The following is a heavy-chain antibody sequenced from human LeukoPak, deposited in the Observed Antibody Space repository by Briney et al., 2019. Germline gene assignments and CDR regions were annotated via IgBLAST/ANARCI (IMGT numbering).Heavy chain of an antibody. CDR2: ISYDGSNK. CDR3: AKGGDIVVVVAAQVGSNFDY. D-gene: IGHD2-15*01. Sequence: SLRLSCAASGFTFSSYGMHWVRQAPGKGLEWVAVISYDGSNKYYADSVKGRFTISRDNSKNTLYLQMNSLRAEDTAVYYCAKGGDIVVVVAAQVGSNFDYWGQGTLVTVSP. J-gene: IGHJ4*02. V-gene: IGHV3-30*18. CDR1: GFTFSSYG.